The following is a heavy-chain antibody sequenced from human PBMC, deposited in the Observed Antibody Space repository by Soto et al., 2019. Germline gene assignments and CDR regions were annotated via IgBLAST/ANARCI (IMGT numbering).Heavy chain of an antibody. V-gene: IGHV1-69*06. D-gene: IGHD6-13*01. CDR2: IIPIFGTA. CDR3: ARGRPWAAAGTNCFDP. Sequence: SVKVSCKASGGTFSSYSISWVRQAPGQGLEWMGGIIPIFGTANYAQKFQGRVTITADKSTSTAYMELSSLRSEDTAVYYCARGRPWAAAGTNCFDPWGQGSLVTVSS. J-gene: IGHJ5*01. CDR1: GGTFSSYS.